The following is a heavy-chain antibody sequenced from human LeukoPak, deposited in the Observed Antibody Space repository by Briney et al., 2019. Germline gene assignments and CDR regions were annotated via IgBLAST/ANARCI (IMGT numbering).Heavy chain of an antibody. CDR2: ISYDGSNK. CDR3: AKGISSWSFFFDY. Sequence: GGSLRLSCAAYGFTFSSYGMHWVRQAPGKGLEWVAVISYDGSNKYYADSVKGRFTISRDNFKNTLYLQMNSLRAEDTDLYYCAKGISSWSFFFDYWGQGTLVTVSS. D-gene: IGHD6-13*01. J-gene: IGHJ4*02. CDR1: GFTFSSYG. V-gene: IGHV3-30*18.